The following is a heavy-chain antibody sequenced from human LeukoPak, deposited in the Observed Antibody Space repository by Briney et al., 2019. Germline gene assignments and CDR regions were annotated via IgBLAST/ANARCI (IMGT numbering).Heavy chain of an antibody. CDR1: GGSLSPYN. CDR3: ARGGSRAVTAVIVDY. Sequence: QSSETLSLTCTVSGGSLSPYNWNWIRQPPGKGLEWIGCIYYNGNTNYNPSLKSRASISIDTSKQQFSLRLSSVTAADTAIYYCARGGSRAVTAVIVDYWGQGNLVTVSP. J-gene: IGHJ4*02. V-gene: IGHV4-59*01. D-gene: IGHD4-17*01. CDR2: IYYNGNT.